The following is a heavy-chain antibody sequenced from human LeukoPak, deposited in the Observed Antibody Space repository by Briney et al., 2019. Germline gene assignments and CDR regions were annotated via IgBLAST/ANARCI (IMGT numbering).Heavy chain of an antibody. V-gene: IGHV1-46*03. CDR3: ARGRPRIAAAGFDNWFDP. CDR1: GYTFTSYY. Sequence: ASVKVSCKASGYTFTSYYMHWVRQAPGQGLEWMGIINPSGGSTSYAQKLQGRVTMTRDTSTSTVCMELSSLRSEDTAVYYCARGRPRIAAAGFDNWFDPWGQGTLVTVSS. CDR2: INPSGGST. D-gene: IGHD6-13*01. J-gene: IGHJ5*02.